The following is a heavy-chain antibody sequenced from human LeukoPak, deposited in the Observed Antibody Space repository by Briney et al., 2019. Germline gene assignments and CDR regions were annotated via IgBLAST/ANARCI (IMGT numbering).Heavy chain of an antibody. CDR2: INPNSGGT. V-gene: IGHV1-2*02. CDR1: GGTFSSYA. J-gene: IGHJ4*02. Sequence: ASVTVSCKASGGTFSSYAISWVRQAPGQGLEWMGWINPNSGGTTYLQNFQGRVTMTRDTSISTAYMDLSRLRSDDTAVYYCARGRPGDYFDYWGQGTLVTVSA. CDR3: ARGRPGDYFDY. D-gene: IGHD6-25*01.